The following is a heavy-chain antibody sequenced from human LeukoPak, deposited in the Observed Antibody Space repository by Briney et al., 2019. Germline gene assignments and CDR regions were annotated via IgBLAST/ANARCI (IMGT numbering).Heavy chain of an antibody. CDR1: GLTFSDHY. J-gene: IGHJ6*03. V-gene: IGHV3-11*04. Sequence: AGGSLRLSCAASGLTFSDHYMSWIRQAPGKGLEWLSHISSGGDSIYYADSVKGRFTISRDNAKNSVSLQMNSLRAEDTAVYYCASGSYGSGFYYFYYMDVWGKGTTVTVSS. D-gene: IGHD3-10*01. CDR2: ISSGGDSI. CDR3: ASGSYGSGFYYFYYMDV.